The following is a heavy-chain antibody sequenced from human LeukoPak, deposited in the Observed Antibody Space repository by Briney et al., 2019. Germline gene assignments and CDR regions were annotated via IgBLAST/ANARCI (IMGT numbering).Heavy chain of an antibody. CDR1: GFTLSSYA. J-gene: IGHJ6*02. Sequence: GSLRLSCTASGFTLSSYAMSWVRQAPGKGLEWIGEINHSGSTNYNPSLKSRVTISVDTSKNQFSLKLSSVTAADTAVYYCARGRERRYYYYGMDVWGQGTTVTVSS. CDR3: ARGRERRYYYYGMDV. CDR2: INHSGST. D-gene: IGHD1-1*01. V-gene: IGHV4-34*01.